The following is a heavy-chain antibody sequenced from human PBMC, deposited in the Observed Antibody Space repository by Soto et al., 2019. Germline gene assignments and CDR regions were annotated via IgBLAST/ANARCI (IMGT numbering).Heavy chain of an antibody. CDR2: IKQDGSER. CDR3: GKDTDWSIDF. V-gene: IGHV3-7*01. J-gene: IGHJ4*02. Sequence: EVQLVESGGGLVQPGGSLRLSCAASGFTFSSHWMRWVRQAPGRGLEWVASIKQDGSERYYVDSVKGRFTISRDNAKNSVFLQMEILRAEDTAVYYCGKDTDWSIDFWGQGTVVTVSS. CDR1: GFTFSSHW. D-gene: IGHD1-1*01.